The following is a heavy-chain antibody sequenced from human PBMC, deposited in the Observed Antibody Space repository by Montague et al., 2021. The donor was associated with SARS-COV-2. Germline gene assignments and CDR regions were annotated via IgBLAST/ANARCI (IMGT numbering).Heavy chain of an antibody. J-gene: IGHJ3*01. CDR3: VRAPGSYSAFDL. CDR2: INSDGSST. D-gene: IGHD1-26*01. Sequence: SLRLSCAASGFTFSTYWMFWVRQAPGKGLVWSSRINSDGSSTSYADSVEGRFTISRDNAKNTLYLQMNSLRVEDTAVYYCVRAPGSYSAFDLWGQGTMVTVSS. V-gene: IGHV3-74*01. CDR1: GFTFSTYW.